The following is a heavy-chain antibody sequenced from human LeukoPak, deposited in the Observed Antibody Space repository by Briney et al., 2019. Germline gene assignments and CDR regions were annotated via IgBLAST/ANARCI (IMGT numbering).Heavy chain of an antibody. CDR2: IYYSGST. CDR3: ARGTGKANWFDP. J-gene: IGHJ5*02. D-gene: IGHD6-13*01. Sequence: ASETLSLTCTVSGGSISSYYWSWIRQPPGKGLEYVGYIYYSGSTYYNPSLKSRVTISVDTSKNQFSLKLSSVTAADTAVYYCARGTGKANWFDPWGQGTLVTVSS. CDR1: GGSISSYY. V-gene: IGHV4-59*01.